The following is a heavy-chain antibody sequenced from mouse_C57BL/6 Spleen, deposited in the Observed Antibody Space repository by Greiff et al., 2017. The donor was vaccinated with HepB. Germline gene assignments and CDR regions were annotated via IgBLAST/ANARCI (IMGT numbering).Heavy chain of an antibody. D-gene: IGHD1-1*01. J-gene: IGHJ1*03. CDR3: TRSSLYYDGSSRYFDV. V-gene: IGHV1-15*01. CDR1: GYTFTDYE. CDR2: IDPETGGT. Sequence: LVESGAELVRPGASVTLSCKASGYTFTDYEMHWVKQTPVHGLEWIGAIDPETGGTAYNQKFKGKAILTADKSSSTAYMELRSLTSEDPAVYYCTRSSLYYDGSSRYFDVWGTGTTVTVSS.